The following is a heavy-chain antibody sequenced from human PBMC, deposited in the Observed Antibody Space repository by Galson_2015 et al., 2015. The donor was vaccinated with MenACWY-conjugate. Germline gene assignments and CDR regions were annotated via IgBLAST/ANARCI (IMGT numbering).Heavy chain of an antibody. CDR2: TYYRSKWYN. Sequence: KTYYRSKWYNDYAVSVKSRITLNPDTSNNQFSLQLNSVTPDDTAVYYCVREGYYFDYWGQGTLVTVSS. V-gene: IGHV6-1*01. J-gene: IGHJ4*02. CDR3: VREGYYFDY.